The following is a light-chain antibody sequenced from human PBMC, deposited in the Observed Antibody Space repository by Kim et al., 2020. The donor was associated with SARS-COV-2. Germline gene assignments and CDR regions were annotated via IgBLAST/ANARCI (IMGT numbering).Light chain of an antibody. CDR2: DVS. V-gene: IGLV2-14*03. CDR1: SSDVGGYNY. J-gene: IGLJ2*01. CDR3: ISYTSSSTVV. Sequence: GQSITISCTGTSSDVGGYNYVSWYQQHPGKAPKLMIYDVSNRPSGVSNRFSGSKSGNTASLTISGLQAEDEADYYCISYTSSSTVVFGGGTQLTVL.